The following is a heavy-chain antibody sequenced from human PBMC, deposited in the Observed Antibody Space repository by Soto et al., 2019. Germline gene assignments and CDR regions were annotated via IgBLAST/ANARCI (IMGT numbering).Heavy chain of an antibody. J-gene: IGHJ4*02. V-gene: IGHV3-23*01. CDR2: ISGSGGST. CDR3: AKDWGLAPRSRYYFDY. Sequence: GGSLRLSCAASGFTFSSYAMSWVRQAPGKGLEWVSAISGSGGSTYYADSVKGRFTISRDNSKNTLYLQMNSLRAEDTAVYYCAKDWGLAPRSRYYFDYWGQGTLVTVS. D-gene: IGHD3-16*01. CDR1: GFTFSSYA.